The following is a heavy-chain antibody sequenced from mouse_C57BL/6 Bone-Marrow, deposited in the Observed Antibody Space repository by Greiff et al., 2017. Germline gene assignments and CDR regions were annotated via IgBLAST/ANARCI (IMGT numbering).Heavy chain of an antibody. D-gene: IGHD2-3*01. CDR1: GFSLTSYG. J-gene: IGHJ3*01. CDR3: AKNWVYDGYYWFAY. CDR2: IWSGGST. Sequence: VQLQQSGPGLVQPSQSLSITCTVSGFSLTSYGVHWVRQPPGKGLEWLGVIWSGGSTDYNAAFISRLSISKDNSKSQVFFKMNSLQADDTAIYYFAKNWVYDGYYWFAYWGQGTLVTVSA. V-gene: IGHV2-4*01.